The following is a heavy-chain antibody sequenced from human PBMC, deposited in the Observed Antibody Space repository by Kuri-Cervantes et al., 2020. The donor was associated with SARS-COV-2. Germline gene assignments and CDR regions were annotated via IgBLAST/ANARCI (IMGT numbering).Heavy chain of an antibody. V-gene: IGHV3-48*03. CDR1: GFTFSSYE. J-gene: IGHJ4*02. Sequence: GGSLRLSCAASGFTFSSYEMNWVRQAPGKGLEWVSYISSSGSTIYYADSVKGRFTISRDNAKNSLYLQMNSLRAEDTALYYCAKDINGLAAAGRKHYFDYWGQGTLVTVSS. D-gene: IGHD6-13*01. CDR3: AKDINGLAAAGRKHYFDY. CDR2: ISSSGSTI.